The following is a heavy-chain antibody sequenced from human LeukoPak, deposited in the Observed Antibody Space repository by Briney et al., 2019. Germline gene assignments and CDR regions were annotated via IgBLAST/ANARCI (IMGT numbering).Heavy chain of an antibody. CDR1: GYTFTGYY. J-gene: IGHJ4*02. Sequence: ASVKVSCKASGYTFTGYYMHWVRQAPGQGLEWMGWINPNSGGTNYAQKFQGRVTMTRDTSISTAYMELSRLRSDDTAVYYCSRVSAFDSSSWRVDYWGQGTLVTVSS. CDR2: INPNSGGT. D-gene: IGHD6-13*01. CDR3: SRVSAFDSSSWRVDY. V-gene: IGHV1-2*02.